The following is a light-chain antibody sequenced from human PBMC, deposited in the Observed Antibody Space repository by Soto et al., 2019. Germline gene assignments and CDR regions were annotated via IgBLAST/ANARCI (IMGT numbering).Light chain of an antibody. J-gene: IGKJ4*01. CDR3: QQFDSYPLT. V-gene: IGKV1-9*01. CDR2: DVS. CDR1: QGIGSF. Sequence: DIQLTQSPSFLSASVGDRVTITCRASQGIGSFFAWYQLKPGNAPKLLIYDVSTLQSGVASRFSASGSGPEFTLTISSLQPEDFATYFCQQFDSYPLTFGGGTKVEIK.